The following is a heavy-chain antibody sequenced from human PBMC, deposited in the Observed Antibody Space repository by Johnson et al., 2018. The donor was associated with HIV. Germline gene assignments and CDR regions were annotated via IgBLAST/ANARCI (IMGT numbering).Heavy chain of an antibody. Sequence: VQPGRSLRLSCATSRFTFSNYGMHWVRQAPGKGLEWVAVISSDGSNKYYADSVKGRFIISRDNSKKTLYLQMNSLTTDDTAVYYCAREVSSGGYCTTTTCYAAAFDIWGQGTMVTVSS. CDR3: AREVSSGGYCTTTTCYAAAFDI. CDR1: RFTFSNYG. J-gene: IGHJ3*02. V-gene: IGHV3-30*03. D-gene: IGHD2-2*01. CDR2: ISSDGSNK.